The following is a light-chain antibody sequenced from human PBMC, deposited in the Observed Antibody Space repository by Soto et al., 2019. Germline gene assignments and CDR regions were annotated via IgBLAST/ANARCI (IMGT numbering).Light chain of an antibody. CDR1: QSVSSSY. J-gene: IGKJ5*01. V-gene: IGKV3-20*01. Sequence: EIVLTQSPGTLSLSPGERATLSCRASQSVSSSYLAWHQQKPGQAPRLLIYGASSRATGIPDRFSGSGSGTDFTLTISRLEPEDVAVYYCQQYGSSPLTFGQGTRLEIK. CDR2: GAS. CDR3: QQYGSSPLT.